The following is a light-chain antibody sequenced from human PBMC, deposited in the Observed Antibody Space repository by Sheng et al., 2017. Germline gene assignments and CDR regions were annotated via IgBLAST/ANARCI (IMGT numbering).Light chain of an antibody. CDR1: SSDLGGYNY. CDR3: SSYAGSNNPHVV. CDR2: EVS. J-gene: IGLJ2*01. Sequence: QSALTQPPSASGSPGQSVTISCTGTSSDLGGYNYVSWYQQHPGKAPKLMIYEVSKRPSGVPDRFSGSKSGNTASLTVSGLQAEDEADYYCSSYAGSNNPHVVFGGGTKLTVL. V-gene: IGLV2-8*01.